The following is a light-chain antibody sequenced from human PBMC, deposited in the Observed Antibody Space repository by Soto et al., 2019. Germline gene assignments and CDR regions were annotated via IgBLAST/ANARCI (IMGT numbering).Light chain of an antibody. CDR2: GAS. CDR3: HKFGSSTDT. J-gene: IGKJ5*01. CDR1: QSVSSTY. V-gene: IGKV3-20*01. Sequence: EIVLTQSPGTLSLSPGERATLSCRASQSVSSTYLAWYQQKPGQAPRLLIYGASSRATGIPDRFSSSGSGTDFTLTISRLEPEDFAVYYCHKFGSSTDTFGQGTRLDTK.